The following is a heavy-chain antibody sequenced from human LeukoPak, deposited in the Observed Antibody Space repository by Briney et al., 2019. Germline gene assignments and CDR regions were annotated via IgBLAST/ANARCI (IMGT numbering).Heavy chain of an antibody. V-gene: IGHV3-15*07. J-gene: IGHJ4*02. CDR1: GFTFTNAW. D-gene: IGHD2-21*02. CDR3: TTDRDALRY. Sequence: GGSLRLSCAASGFTFTNAWMNWVRQAPGKGLEWVGRIKSNSEGGTADYAAPVEGRFTISRHDSESTMYLQMNSLKTEDTAVYYCTTDRDALRYWGQGTPVTVSS. CDR2: IKSNSEGGTA.